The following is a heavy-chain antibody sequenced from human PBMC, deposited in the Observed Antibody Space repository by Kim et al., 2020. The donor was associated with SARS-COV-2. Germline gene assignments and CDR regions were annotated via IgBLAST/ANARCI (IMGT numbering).Heavy chain of an antibody. V-gene: IGHV3-49*03. D-gene: IGHD3-22*01. CDR3: TSGPYYYDSAAYYHVF. CDR2: IRSKRYDETT. J-gene: IGHJ4*02. CDR1: GLNFADYA. Sequence: GGSLRLSCTTSGLNFADYAMSWFRQAPGKGLEWVAFIRSKRYDETTEYAASVKGRFIISRDDSKRIAYLQMNGLKTEDTVVYYCTSGPYYYDSAAYYHVFWGQGTLVTVSS.